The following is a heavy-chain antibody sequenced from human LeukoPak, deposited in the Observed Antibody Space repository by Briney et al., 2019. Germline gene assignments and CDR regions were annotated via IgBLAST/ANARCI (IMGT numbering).Heavy chain of an antibody. CDR1: GFTFSSYS. Sequence: GGSLRLSCAASGFTFSSYSMNWVRQAPGKGLEWVSSISSSSSHIYYADSVKGRFTISRDNAKNSLYLQMNSLRAEDTAVYYCARDGYYDFWSGYYYYMDVWGKGTTVTVSS. J-gene: IGHJ6*03. D-gene: IGHD3-3*01. CDR3: ARDGYYDFWSGYYYYMDV. V-gene: IGHV3-21*01. CDR2: ISSSSSHI.